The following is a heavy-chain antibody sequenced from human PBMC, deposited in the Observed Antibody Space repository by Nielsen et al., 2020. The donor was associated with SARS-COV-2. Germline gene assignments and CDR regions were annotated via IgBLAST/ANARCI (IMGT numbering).Heavy chain of an antibody. J-gene: IGHJ5*02. CDR2: IKQDGSEK. D-gene: IGHD6-13*01. CDR3: ARVLYSSSWYFPDWFDP. V-gene: IGHV3-7*01. Sequence: GESLKISCAASGFTFSSYWMSWVRQAPGKGLEWVANIKQDGSEKYYVDSVKGRFTISRDNAKNSLYLQMNSLRAEDTAVYYCARVLYSSSWYFPDWFDPWGQGTLVTVSS. CDR1: GFTFSSYW.